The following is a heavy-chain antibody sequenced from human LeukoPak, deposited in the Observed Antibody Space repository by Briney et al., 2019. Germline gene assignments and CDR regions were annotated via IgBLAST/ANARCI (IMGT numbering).Heavy chain of an antibody. CDR1: GGIFSSYA. Sequence: ASVKVSCKASGGIFSSYAITWVRQAPGQGLEWMGGIIPIFGTANYAQKFQGRVTITADKSTSTAYMELSSLRSEDTAVYYCARDYPIYDYVWGSYRYDAFDIWGQGTMVTVSS. J-gene: IGHJ3*02. V-gene: IGHV1-69*06. CDR2: IIPIFGTA. D-gene: IGHD3-16*02. CDR3: ARDYPIYDYVWGSYRYDAFDI.